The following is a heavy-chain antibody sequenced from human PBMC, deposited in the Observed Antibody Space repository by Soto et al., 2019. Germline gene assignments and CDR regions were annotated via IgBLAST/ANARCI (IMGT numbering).Heavy chain of an antibody. CDR3: ASIKASGEYGGYYYGMDL. J-gene: IGHJ6*02. D-gene: IGHD4-17*01. V-gene: IGHV1-18*04. CDR1: GYTFTSYG. CDR2: ISAYNDNT. Sequence: GASMEVCCQASGYTFTSYGIISVRHVPRQGLEWMGWISAYNDNTNYAQKLQGRVTMTTDTSTSTAYMELRSLRSDDTAVYYCASIKASGEYGGYYYGMDLWGQGTTVTVSS.